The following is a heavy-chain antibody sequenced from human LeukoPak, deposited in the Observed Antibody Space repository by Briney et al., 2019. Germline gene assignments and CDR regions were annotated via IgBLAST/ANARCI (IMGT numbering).Heavy chain of an antibody. Sequence: GGSLRLSCAASGFTFCSYSMNWVRKARGKGLVCVSSISSSSNYIYYAVSVKGRFTISRDNAKNSLYLQMNSLRAEDTAVYYCARDNSITGTTSFDYWGQGTLVTVSS. CDR3: ARDNSITGTTSFDY. V-gene: IGHV3-21*01. CDR1: GFTFCSYS. CDR2: ISSSSNYI. J-gene: IGHJ4*02. D-gene: IGHD1-7*01.